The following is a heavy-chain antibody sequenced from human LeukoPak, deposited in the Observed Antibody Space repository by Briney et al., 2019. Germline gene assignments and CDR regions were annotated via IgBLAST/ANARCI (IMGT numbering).Heavy chain of an antibody. J-gene: IGHJ4*02. V-gene: IGHV3-30*18. D-gene: IGHD4-23*01. Sequence: PGRSLRLSCAASGFTFSSYGMHWVRQAPGKGLEWVAVISYDGSNKYYADSVKGRFTISRDNSKNTLYLRMNSLRAEDTAVYYCAKDDGNLTPFDYWGQGTLVTVSS. CDR3: AKDDGNLTPFDY. CDR1: GFTFSSYG. CDR2: ISYDGSNK.